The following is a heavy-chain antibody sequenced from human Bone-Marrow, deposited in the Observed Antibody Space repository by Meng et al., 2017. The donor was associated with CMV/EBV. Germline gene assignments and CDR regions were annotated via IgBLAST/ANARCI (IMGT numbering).Heavy chain of an antibody. D-gene: IGHD2-2*02. V-gene: IGHV3-30*02. CDR1: GFTFSSYG. CDR3: AKDALIVVVPAAITTSMGYYYGMDV. J-gene: IGHJ6*02. Sequence: GGSLRLSCAASGFTFSSYGMHWVRQAPGKGLEWVAFIRYDGSNKYYADSVKGRFTISSDNSKNTLYLQMNSRRAEDTAVYYCAKDALIVVVPAAITTSMGYYYGMDVWGQGTTVTVSS. CDR2: IRYDGSNK.